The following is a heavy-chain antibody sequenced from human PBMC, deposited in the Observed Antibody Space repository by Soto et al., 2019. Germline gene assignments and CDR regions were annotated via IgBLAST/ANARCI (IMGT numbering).Heavy chain of an antibody. CDR2: IWYDGSNK. CDR1: GFTFSSYG. D-gene: IGHD5-12*01. V-gene: IGHV3-33*01. Sequence: PGGSLRLSCAASGFTFSSYGMHWVRQAPGKGLEWVAVIWYDGSNKYYADSVKGRFTISRDNSKNTLYLQMNSLRAEDTAVYYSARDNSGYSGYDSGEFDYWGQGTLVTVSS. J-gene: IGHJ4*02. CDR3: ARDNSGYSGYDSGEFDY.